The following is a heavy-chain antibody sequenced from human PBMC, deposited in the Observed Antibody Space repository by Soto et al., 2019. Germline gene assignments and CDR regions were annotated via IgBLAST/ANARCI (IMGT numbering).Heavy chain of an antibody. CDR3: ARVPRYDFWSGFDY. CDR1: GFTFDDYG. J-gene: IGHJ4*02. V-gene: IGHV3-20*04. D-gene: IGHD3-3*01. CDR2: VNWNGGST. Sequence: PGGSLRLSCAASGFTFDDYGMSWVRQVPGKGLEWVSGVNWNGGSTGYVESVKGRFTISRDNAKNSLYLLMNSLRAEDTALYYCARVPRYDFWSGFDYWGQGTVVTVSS.